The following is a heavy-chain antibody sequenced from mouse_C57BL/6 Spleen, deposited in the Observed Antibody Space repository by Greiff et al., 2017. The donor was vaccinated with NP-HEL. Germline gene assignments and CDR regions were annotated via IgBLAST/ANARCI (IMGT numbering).Heavy chain of an antibody. D-gene: IGHD4-1*01. J-gene: IGHJ2*01. Sequence: QVQLQQSGAELVRPGASVTLSCKASGYTFTDYEMHWVKQTPVHGLEWIGAIDPETGGTAYNQKFKGKAILTADKSSSTAYMELRSLTSEDSAVYYCTREGTGTFDYWGQGTTLTVSS. V-gene: IGHV1-15*01. CDR2: IDPETGGT. CDR1: GYTFTDYE. CDR3: TREGTGTFDY.